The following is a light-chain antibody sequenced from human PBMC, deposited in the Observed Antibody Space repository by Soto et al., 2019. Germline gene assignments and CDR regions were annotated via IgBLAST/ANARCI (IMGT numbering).Light chain of an antibody. CDR3: MQGTHWWT. CDR2: KVS. CDR1: QSLVHGDGNTY. Sequence: DVVMTQSPLSLPVTLGQPASISCRSSQSLVHGDGNTYLHWFQQRPGQSPRRLIYKVSNRDSGVPDRFSGSGSGTDFTLKISRVEAEDVGVYYCMQGTHWWTFGQGTKVEIK. J-gene: IGKJ1*01. V-gene: IGKV2-30*02.